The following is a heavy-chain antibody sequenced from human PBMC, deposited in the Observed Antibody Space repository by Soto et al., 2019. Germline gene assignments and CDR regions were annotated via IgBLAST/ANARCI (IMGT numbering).Heavy chain of an antibody. D-gene: IGHD6-19*01. CDR1: GGSISSSSYY. V-gene: IGHV4-39*01. J-gene: IGHJ5*02. Sequence: SETLSLTCTVSGGSISSSSYYWGWIRQPPGKGLEWIGSIYYSGSIYYNPSLKSRVTISVDTSKNQFSLKLSSVTAAETAVYYCARQSSGWYNWFDPWGQGTLVTVS. CDR2: IYYSGSI. CDR3: ARQSSGWYNWFDP.